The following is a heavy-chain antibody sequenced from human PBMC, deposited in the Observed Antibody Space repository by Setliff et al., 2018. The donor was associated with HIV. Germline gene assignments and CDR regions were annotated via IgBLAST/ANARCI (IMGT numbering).Heavy chain of an antibody. CDR2: VYYSGSP. CDR1: GGSIITSSHF. V-gene: IGHV4-39*01. Sequence: SETLSLTCTVSGGSIITSSHFWGWVRQPPGKGLEWIATVYYSGSPSYNPSLKSRLSISVDTSNNQFSLKLTSVTAAGTALYFCARYQLLWLAFDSWGQGTLVTVSS. J-gene: IGHJ4*02. CDR3: ARYQLLWLAFDS. D-gene: IGHD2-2*01.